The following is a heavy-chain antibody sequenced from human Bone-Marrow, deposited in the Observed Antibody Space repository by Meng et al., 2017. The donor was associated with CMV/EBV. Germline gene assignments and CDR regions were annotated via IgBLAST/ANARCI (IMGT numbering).Heavy chain of an antibody. V-gene: IGHV1-46*01. D-gene: IGHD7-27*01. CDR2: INPGGDST. J-gene: IGHJ5*02. Sequence: CKASGYTFTSYEINWVRQAPGQGLEWMGIINPGGDSTSYAQKFQGRVTITRDTSTSTVYMELSSLRSDDTAVYYCAVTLRNWGNWFDPWGQGSLVTVSS. CDR3: AVTLRNWGNWFDP. CDR1: GYTFTSYE.